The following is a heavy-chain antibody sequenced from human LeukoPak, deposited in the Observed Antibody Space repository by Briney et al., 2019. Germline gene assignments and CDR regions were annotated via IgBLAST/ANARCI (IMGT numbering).Heavy chain of an antibody. D-gene: IGHD6-13*01. Sequence: GGSLRLSCAASGFTFSSYSMNWVRQAPGKGLEWVSYISSSSSTIYYADSVKGRFTISRDNAKNSLYLQMNSLRAEDTAVYYCARDRMAAAAPFDPWGQGTLVTVSS. CDR1: GFTFSSYS. CDR2: ISSSSSTI. J-gene: IGHJ5*02. V-gene: IGHV3-48*01. CDR3: ARDRMAAAAPFDP.